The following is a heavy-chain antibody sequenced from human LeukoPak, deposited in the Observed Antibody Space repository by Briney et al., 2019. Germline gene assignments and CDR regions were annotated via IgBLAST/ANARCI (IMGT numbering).Heavy chain of an antibody. V-gene: IGHV3-23*01. Sequence: PGGSLRLSCAASGFTFSSYAVSWVRQAPGKGLEWVSDIGSSGYTTYYTDSVKGRFTISRDNSKNTLFLQMNSLRDEDTALYYCARVARGTTFDYWGQGTLVTVSS. CDR3: ARVARGTTFDY. D-gene: IGHD1/OR15-1a*01. J-gene: IGHJ4*02. CDR2: IGSSGYTT. CDR1: GFTFSSYA.